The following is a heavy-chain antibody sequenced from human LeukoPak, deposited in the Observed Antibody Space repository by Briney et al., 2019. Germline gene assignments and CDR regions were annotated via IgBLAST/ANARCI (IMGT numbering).Heavy chain of an antibody. V-gene: IGHV4-34*01. J-gene: IGHJ6*03. CDR2: INHSGST. CDR3: ARGRDSSSWYPRTKNYYMDV. Sequence: PSETLSLTCAVNGGSFSGYYWSWIRQPPGKGLEWIGEINHSGSTNYNPSLKSRVTISVDTSKNQFSLKLSSVTAADTAVYYCARGRDSSSWYPRTKNYYMDVWGKGTTVTVSS. D-gene: IGHD6-13*01. CDR1: GGSFSGYY.